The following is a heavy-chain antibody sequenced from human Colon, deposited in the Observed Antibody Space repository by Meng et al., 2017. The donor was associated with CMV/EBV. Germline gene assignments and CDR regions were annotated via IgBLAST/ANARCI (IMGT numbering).Heavy chain of an antibody. D-gene: IGHD6-13*01. CDR2: INPNSGGT. CDR1: GFNFDDFA. Sequence: GGSLRLSCAASGFNFDDFAMHWVRQAPGQGLEWMGWINPNSGGTNYAQKFQGRVTMTRDTSISTAYMELSRLRSDDTAVYYCARARRGGIAFLSGRGGMDVWGQGTTVTVSS. CDR3: ARARRGGIAFLSGRGGMDV. V-gene: IGHV1-2*02. J-gene: IGHJ6*02.